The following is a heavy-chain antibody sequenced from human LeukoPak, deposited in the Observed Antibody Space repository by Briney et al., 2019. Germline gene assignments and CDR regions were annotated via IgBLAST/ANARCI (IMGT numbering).Heavy chain of an antibody. Sequence: GGSQRLSCAASGFTFSSYEMNWVRQAPGKGLEWVAYISSSGSTKYYADSVKGRFTISRDNAKNSLYLLMNSLRAEDTAVYYCARFRGGSSGWYTNDYWGQGTLVTVSS. CDR1: GFTFSSYE. D-gene: IGHD6-19*01. CDR2: ISSSGSTK. CDR3: ARFRGGSSGWYTNDY. V-gene: IGHV3-48*03. J-gene: IGHJ4*02.